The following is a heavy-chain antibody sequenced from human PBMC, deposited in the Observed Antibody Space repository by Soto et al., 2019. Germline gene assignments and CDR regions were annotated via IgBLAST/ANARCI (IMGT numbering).Heavy chain of an antibody. J-gene: IGHJ1*01. CDR1: GGSISSGAYY. D-gene: IGHD3-22*01. CDR3: AIYDSSGSRGFQH. CDR2: IYYSGST. V-gene: IGHV4-31*03. Sequence: QVQLQESGPGLVKPSQTLSLTCTVSGGSISSGAYYWSWIRQHPGKGLEWNGYIYYSGSTYYNPSHKSRVTISVDTSKNQFSLKLSSVTAADTAGYYCAIYDSSGSRGFQHWGQGTLVTVSS.